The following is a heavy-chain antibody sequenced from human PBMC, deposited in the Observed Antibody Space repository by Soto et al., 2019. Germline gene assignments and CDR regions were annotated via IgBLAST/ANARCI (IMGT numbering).Heavy chain of an antibody. CDR3: ETGRSGSYYRHARKAFDI. CDR2: IIPIFGTA. D-gene: IGHD1-26*01. J-gene: IGHJ3*02. Sequence: SVKVYCKASVGTFSGYAISWLSQETEQGLEWMGGIIPIFGTANYAQKFQGRVTITADKSTSTAYMELSSLRSEDTAVYYCETGRSGSYYRHARKAFDILGKGTMVTVSS. V-gene: IGHV1-69*06. CDR1: VGTFSGYA.